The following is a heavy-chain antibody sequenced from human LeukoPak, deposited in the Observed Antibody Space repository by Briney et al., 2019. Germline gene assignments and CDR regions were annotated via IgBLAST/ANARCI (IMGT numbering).Heavy chain of an antibody. CDR3: ARVAVAGSFWFDP. J-gene: IGHJ5*02. D-gene: IGHD6-19*01. V-gene: IGHV4-4*07. CDR2: FYSSGST. CDR1: GGSMSDYY. Sequence: PSETLSLTCTVSGGSMSDYYWSWIRQPAGKGLEWIGRFYSSGSTNYNPSLKSRVTLSVVISKNQFSLNLSSVTAADTAVYYCARVAVAGSFWFDPWGQGTLVTVSS.